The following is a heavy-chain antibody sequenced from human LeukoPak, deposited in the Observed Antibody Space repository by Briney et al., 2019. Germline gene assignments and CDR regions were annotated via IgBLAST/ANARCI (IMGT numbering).Heavy chain of an antibody. CDR2: ISWNSGSI. D-gene: IGHD6-19*01. CDR1: GFTFDDYA. Sequence: PGRSLRLSCAASGFTFDDYAMHWVRQAPGKGLEWVSGISWNSGSIGYADSVKGRFTISRDNAKNSLYLQMNSLRAEDTAVYYCARDQGYSSGCDYWGQGTLVTVSS. CDR3: ARDQGYSSGCDY. V-gene: IGHV3-9*01. J-gene: IGHJ4*02.